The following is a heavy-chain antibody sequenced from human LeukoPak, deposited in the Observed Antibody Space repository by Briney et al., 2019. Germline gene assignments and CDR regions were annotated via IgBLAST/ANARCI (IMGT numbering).Heavy chain of an antibody. CDR1: GSTFSSYW. CDR2: IRQDGGEK. J-gene: IGHJ4*02. V-gene: IGHV3-7*04. D-gene: IGHD1-26*01. CDR3: ARNPPVGAPGGY. Sequence: PGGSLRLSCAASGSTFSSYWLSWVRQAPGKGLEWVANIRQDGGEKYYVDSVKGRFTISRDNAKNSLFLQMHGHGGILTAENYCARNPPVGAPGGYWGQGTLVTVSS.